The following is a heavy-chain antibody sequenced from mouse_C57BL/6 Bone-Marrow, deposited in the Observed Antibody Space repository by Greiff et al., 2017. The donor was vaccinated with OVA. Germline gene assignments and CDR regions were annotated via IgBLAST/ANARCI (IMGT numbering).Heavy chain of an antibody. J-gene: IGHJ4*01. V-gene: IGHV1-49*01. Sequence: LKESGAELVRPGSSVKLSCKDSYFAFMASAMHWVKQRPGHGLEWIGSFTMYSDATEYSENFKGKATLTANTSSSTAYMELGSLTSEDSAVYYCARSYGSSSGYAMDYWGQGTSVTVSS. CDR1: YFAFMASA. CDR3: ARSYGSSSGYAMDY. CDR2: FTMYSDAT. D-gene: IGHD1-1*01.